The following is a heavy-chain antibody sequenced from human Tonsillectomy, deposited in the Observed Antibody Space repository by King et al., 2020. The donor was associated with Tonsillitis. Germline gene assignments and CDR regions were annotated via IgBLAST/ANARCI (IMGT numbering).Heavy chain of an antibody. Sequence: VQLVESGGGLVQPGGSLRLSCAASGFTFSSYAMSWVRQAPGRGLEWGPAISGSGGGTYNADSVKGRFTISRVNSKNTLYLQRNSLRAEDTAVYYCAKDEDYYDSSGYYSHPFDYWGQGTLVTVSS. J-gene: IGHJ4*02. D-gene: IGHD3-22*01. CDR3: AKDEDYYDSSGYYSHPFDY. CDR1: GFTFSSYA. V-gene: IGHV3-23*04. CDR2: ISGSGGGT.